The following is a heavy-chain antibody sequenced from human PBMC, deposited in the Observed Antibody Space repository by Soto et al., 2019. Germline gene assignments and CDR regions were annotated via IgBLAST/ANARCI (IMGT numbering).Heavy chain of an antibody. CDR3: ARIYDSSGYVDY. CDR1: GGSISSGHYY. D-gene: IGHD3-22*01. V-gene: IGHV4-30-4*01. Sequence: QVQLQESGPGLVKPSQTLSLTCTVSGGSISSGHYYWSWIRQPPGKGLEWIGNIYFRGSTYYSPSLQGRGTMSIDTSKNQFSLKLSSVTAADTAVYYCARIYDSSGYVDYWGQGTLVTVSS. J-gene: IGHJ4*02. CDR2: IYFRGST.